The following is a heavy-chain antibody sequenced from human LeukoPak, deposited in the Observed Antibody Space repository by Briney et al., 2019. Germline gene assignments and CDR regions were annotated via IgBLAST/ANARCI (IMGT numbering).Heavy chain of an antibody. J-gene: IGHJ5*02. Sequence: GGSLRLSYAACGFTFSSYSMNWVRQAPGKGLEWVASISSSSSYIYYAGSVKGRFTISRDNAKNSLYLQMNSLRAEDTAVYYCAREMYSSGYNWFDPWGQGTLVTVSS. D-gene: IGHD6-19*01. CDR1: GFTFSSYS. CDR3: AREMYSSGYNWFDP. V-gene: IGHV3-21*01. CDR2: ISSSSSYI.